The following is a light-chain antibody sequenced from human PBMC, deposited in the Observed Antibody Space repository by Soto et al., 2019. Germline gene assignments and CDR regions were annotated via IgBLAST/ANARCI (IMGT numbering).Light chain of an antibody. CDR1: NSDVGGYDF. CDR3: SSFAGSNNVL. CDR2: EVN. V-gene: IGLV2-8*01. Sequence: QSALTQPPSASGSPGQSVTISCTGTNSDVGGYDFVSWYHQHPGKAPKLMIYEVNKRPAGVPDRFSGSKSGNTSSLTVPGLQAEDEASYYCSSFAGSNNVLFGGGTKRTVL. J-gene: IGLJ3*02.